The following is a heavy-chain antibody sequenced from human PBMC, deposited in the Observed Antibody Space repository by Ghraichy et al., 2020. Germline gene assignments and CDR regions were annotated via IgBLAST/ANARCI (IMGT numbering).Heavy chain of an antibody. CDR3: ARCRGITIFGVVTNHDDYSYYGMDV. CDR2: IYHSGST. Sequence: SETLSLTCAVSGYSISSGYYWGWIRQPPGKGLEWIVSIYHSGSTYYNPSLKSRVTISVDTSKNQFSLKLSSVTAADTAVYYCARCRGITIFGVVTNHDDYSYYGMDVWGQGTTVTVSS. J-gene: IGHJ6*02. D-gene: IGHD3-3*01. V-gene: IGHV4-38-2*01. CDR1: GYSISSGYY.